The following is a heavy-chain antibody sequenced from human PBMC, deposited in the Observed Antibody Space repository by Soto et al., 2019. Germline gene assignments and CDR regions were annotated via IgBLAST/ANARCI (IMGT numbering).Heavy chain of an antibody. CDR3: ATLPKGSLVTA. V-gene: IGHV3-48*02. D-gene: IGHD2-21*02. CDR2: ISPNNDTT. J-gene: IGHJ4*02. Sequence: LVESGGGLVYPGGSLRLSCVGSGFRFSDYSINWVRQAPGKGLEWISYISPNNDTTYYADSVKGRFTVSRDNAKNALFLQMNSLGDDDTATYYCATLPKGSLVTAWGQGARVTVSS. CDR1: GFRFSDYS.